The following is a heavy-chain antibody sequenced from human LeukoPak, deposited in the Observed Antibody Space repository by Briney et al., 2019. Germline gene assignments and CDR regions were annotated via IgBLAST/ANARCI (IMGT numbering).Heavy chain of an antibody. D-gene: IGHD1-26*01. CDR3: AKDISGSPYYFDY. J-gene: IGHJ4*02. Sequence: GRSLRLSCAASGFTFDDYAMHWVRQAPGKGLEWVSGISWNSGSIGYADSVKGRFTISRGNAKNSLYLQMNSLRAEDTALYYCAKDISGSPYYFDYWGQGTLVTVSS. CDR1: GFTFDDYA. V-gene: IGHV3-9*01. CDR2: ISWNSGSI.